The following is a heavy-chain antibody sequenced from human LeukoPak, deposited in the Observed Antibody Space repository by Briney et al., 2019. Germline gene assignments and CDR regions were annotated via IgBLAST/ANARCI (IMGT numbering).Heavy chain of an antibody. CDR1: GYTFTGYY. J-gene: IGHJ6*03. CDR3: ARAECSTTNCHTRIRNYYMDV. V-gene: IGHV1-2*04. CDR2: INPNSGGT. D-gene: IGHD2-2*01. Sequence: ASVKVSCKASGYTFTGYYMHWVRQDPGQGLERMGWINPNSGGTNYAQKFQGWVTMTRDTSISTAYMELSSLRFEDTAVYYCARAECSTTNCHTRIRNYYMDVWGTGTPVTVSS.